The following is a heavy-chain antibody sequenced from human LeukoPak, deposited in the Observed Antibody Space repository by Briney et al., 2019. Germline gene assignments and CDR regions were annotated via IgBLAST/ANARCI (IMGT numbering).Heavy chain of an antibody. CDR2: IHPDQGEA. J-gene: IGHJ4*02. V-gene: IGHV1-69-2*01. Sequence: ATVKLSCKASGYTFTAYYIHWGQQAPGKGLEWIGRIHPDQGEAIFSDKSQSKLTILADTSTDTAYMELHSLGSEDTDVYYCATDPPDYWGQGTLVTVSS. CDR3: ATDPPDY. CDR1: GYTFTAYY.